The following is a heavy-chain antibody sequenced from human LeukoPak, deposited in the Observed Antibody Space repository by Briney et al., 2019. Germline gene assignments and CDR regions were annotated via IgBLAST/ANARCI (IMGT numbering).Heavy chain of an antibody. Sequence: SETLSLTCAVYGGSFSGYYWSWIRQPPGKGLEWIGEINHSGSTNYNPSLKSRVTISVDTSKNQFSLKLSSVTAADTAVYYCARFGYYSSGWLGRYWGQGTLVTVSS. J-gene: IGHJ4*02. D-gene: IGHD6-19*01. CDR2: INHSGST. V-gene: IGHV4-34*01. CDR3: ARFGYYSSGWLGRY. CDR1: GGSFSGYY.